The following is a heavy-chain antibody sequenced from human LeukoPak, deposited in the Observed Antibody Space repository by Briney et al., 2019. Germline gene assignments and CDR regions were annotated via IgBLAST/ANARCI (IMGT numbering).Heavy chain of an antibody. CDR1: GYTFTSYG. V-gene: IGHV1-18*01. CDR3: SRDRVDYGDYGYFDY. D-gene: IGHD4-17*01. Sequence: ASVKVSCKASGYTFTSYGISWVRQAPGQGFEWMGWISAYNGKTKYTQNLQGRVTMTTDTSTSTAYMELRSLRSDDTAVYYCSRDRVDYGDYGYFDYWGQGTLVTVSS. J-gene: IGHJ4*02. CDR2: ISAYNGKT.